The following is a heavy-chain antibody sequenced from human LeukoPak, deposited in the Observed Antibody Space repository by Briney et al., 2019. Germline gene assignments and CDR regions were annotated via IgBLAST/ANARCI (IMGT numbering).Heavy chain of an antibody. Sequence: GGSLRLSCAASGFTDSSNYMSWVRQAPGKGLEWVSVIYSCGTTYYADSVKGRFTIPRDNSKNTLYLQMNSLRAEDTAVYYCARDYYDSSGYYYGYFQHWGQGTLVTVSS. CDR1: GFTDSSNY. V-gene: IGHV3-53*01. D-gene: IGHD3-22*01. CDR3: ARDYYDSSGYYYGYFQH. J-gene: IGHJ1*01. CDR2: IYSCGTT.